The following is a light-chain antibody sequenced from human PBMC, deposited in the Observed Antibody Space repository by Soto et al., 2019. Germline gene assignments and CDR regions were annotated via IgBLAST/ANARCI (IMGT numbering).Light chain of an antibody. CDR2: GAS. CDR1: QSVSSDS. J-gene: IGKJ4*01. Sequence: EMVLTQSPGTLSLSPGERATLSCRASQSVSSDSLSWYQQKPGQPPRLLIYGASYRATGIPDRFSGGGSGTGFPLTISRLEAEDFAVYYCQQYGSTPPVTFGGGTKVEIK. CDR3: QQYGSTPPVT. V-gene: IGKV3-20*01.